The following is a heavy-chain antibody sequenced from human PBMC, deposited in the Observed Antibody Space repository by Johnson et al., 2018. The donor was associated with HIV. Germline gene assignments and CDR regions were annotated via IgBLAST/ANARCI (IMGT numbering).Heavy chain of an antibody. CDR1: GFTFSSYT. Sequence: QVQLVESGGGVVQPGRSLRLSCVASGFTFSSYTMHWVRQAPGKGLEWVAVISYDGSNKYYADSVKGRFTISRDNSKNTLYLQMGSLRAEDMAVYYCARVGDGNNKNAFDIWGQGTMVTVSS. V-gene: IGHV3-30*14. CDR2: ISYDGSNK. D-gene: IGHD5-24*01. CDR3: ARVGDGNNKNAFDI. J-gene: IGHJ3*02.